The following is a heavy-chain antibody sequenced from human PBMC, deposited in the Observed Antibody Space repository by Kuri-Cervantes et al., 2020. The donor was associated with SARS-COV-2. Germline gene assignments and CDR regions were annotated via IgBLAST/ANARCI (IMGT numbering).Heavy chain of an antibody. CDR2: ISAYNGNT. V-gene: IGHV1-18*01. Sequence: ASVKVSCKASGYTFTSYGISWVRRAPGQGPEWMGWISAYNGNTNYAQKLQGRVTMTTDTSTSTAYMELRSLRSDDTAVYYCAREVAAAGTVDYWGQGTLVTVSS. J-gene: IGHJ4*02. CDR3: AREVAAAGTVDY. CDR1: GYTFTSYG. D-gene: IGHD6-13*01.